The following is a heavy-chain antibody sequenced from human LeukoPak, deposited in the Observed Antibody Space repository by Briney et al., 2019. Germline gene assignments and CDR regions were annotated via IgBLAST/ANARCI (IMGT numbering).Heavy chain of an antibody. V-gene: IGHV4-4*02. CDR3: ARVGYSSRDY. CDR2: IYHSGSA. CDR1: GGSISRSNW. D-gene: IGHD5-18*01. Sequence: SGTLSLTCAVSGGSISRSNWWSWVRQPPGKGLEWIGEIYHSGSAYYNPSLKSRVTISVDTSKNQFSLKLSSVTAADTAVYYCARVGYSSRDYWGQGTLVTVSS. J-gene: IGHJ4*02.